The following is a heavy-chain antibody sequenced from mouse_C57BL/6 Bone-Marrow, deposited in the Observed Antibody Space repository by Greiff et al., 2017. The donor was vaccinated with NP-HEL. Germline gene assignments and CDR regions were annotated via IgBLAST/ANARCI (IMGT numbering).Heavy chain of an antibody. CDR3: ARRNDYGSSYAMDY. Sequence: QVQLQQSGAELVRPGASVKLSCKASGYTFTDYYINWVKQRPGQGLEWIARIYPGSGNTYYNEKFKGKATLTAEKSSSTAYMQLSSLTSEDSAVYFCARRNDYGSSYAMDYWGQGTSVTVSS. CDR1: GYTFTDYY. CDR2: IYPGSGNT. V-gene: IGHV1-76*01. D-gene: IGHD1-1*01. J-gene: IGHJ4*01.